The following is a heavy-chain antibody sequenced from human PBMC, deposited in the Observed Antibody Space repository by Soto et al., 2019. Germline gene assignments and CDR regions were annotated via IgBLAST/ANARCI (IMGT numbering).Heavy chain of an antibody. CDR2: IDPSDSQT. V-gene: IGHV5-10-1*01. CDR3: ARQIYDSDTGPNFQYYFDS. D-gene: IGHD3-22*01. J-gene: IGHJ4*02. Sequence: PGESLNISCKGSGYRFAGYWITWVRQKPGKGLDWMGRIDPSDSQTYYSPSFRGHVTISVTKSITTVFLQWSSLRASDTAMYYCARQIYDSDTGPNFQYYFDSWGQGTPVTVSS. CDR1: GYRFAGYW.